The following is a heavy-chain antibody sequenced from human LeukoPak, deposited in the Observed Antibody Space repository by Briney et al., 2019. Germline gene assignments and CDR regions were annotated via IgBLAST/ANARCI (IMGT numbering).Heavy chain of an antibody. CDR2: IWYDGSYK. CDR1: EFTFSSYG. CDR3: AKGSILAGYSNFDY. J-gene: IGHJ4*02. D-gene: IGHD3-9*01. Sequence: PGGSLRLSCAASEFTFSSYGMHWVRQAPGKGLEWVAVIWYDGSYKYYADSVKGRFTISRDNSKNTLFLQMNGLRAEDTAIYYCAKGSILAGYSNFDYWGQGTLVTVSS. V-gene: IGHV3-33*06.